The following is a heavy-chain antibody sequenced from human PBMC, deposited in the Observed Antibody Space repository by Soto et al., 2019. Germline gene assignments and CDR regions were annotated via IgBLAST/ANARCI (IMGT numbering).Heavy chain of an antibody. CDR2: IYWDDEK. Sequence: QITLKESGPTLVKPTQTLTLTCTFSGFSLNTGGVGVAWIRQPPGKALEWLANIYWDDEKRYSPSLKSRLTITKDTSENQVVLKMTNMDPVDTATYYCAHSRSSGWVDPWGQGTLVTVSP. J-gene: IGHJ5*02. V-gene: IGHV2-5*02. CDR1: GFSLNTGGVG. CDR3: AHSRSSGWVDP. D-gene: IGHD6-19*01.